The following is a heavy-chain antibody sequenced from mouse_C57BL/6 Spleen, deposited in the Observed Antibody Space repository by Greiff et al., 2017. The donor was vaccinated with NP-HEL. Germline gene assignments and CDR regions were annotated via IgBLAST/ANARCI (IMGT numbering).Heavy chain of an antibody. CDR3: ARGGRYGNYAAY. V-gene: IGHV1-42*01. CDR2: INPSTGGT. J-gene: IGHJ3*01. CDR1: GYSFTGYY. D-gene: IGHD2-1*01. Sequence: EVHLVESGPELVKPGASVKISCKASGYSFTGYYMNWVKQSPEKSLEWIGEINPSTGGTTYNQKFKAKATLTVDKSSSTAYMQLKSLTSEDSAVYYCARGGRYGNYAAYWGQGTLVTVSA.